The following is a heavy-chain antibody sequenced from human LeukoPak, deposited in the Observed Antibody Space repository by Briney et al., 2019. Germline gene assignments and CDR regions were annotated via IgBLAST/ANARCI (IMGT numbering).Heavy chain of an antibody. Sequence: SETLSLTCTVSGGSISSSSYYWGWIRQPPRKGLDWIGSIYYSGSTYYNPSLKSRVTISVDTSKNQFSTKLRSVPTADTTVYYRSRLPPYSRSYHFYYYFLELWGQGTP. CDR1: GGSISSSSYY. J-gene: IGHJ6*03. V-gene: IGHV4-39*01. D-gene: IGHD6-6*01. CDR3: SRLPPYSRSYHFYYYFLEL. CDR2: IYYSGST.